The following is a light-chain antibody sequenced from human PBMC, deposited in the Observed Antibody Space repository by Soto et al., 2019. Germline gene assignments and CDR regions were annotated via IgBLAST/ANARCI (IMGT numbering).Light chain of an antibody. CDR1: QSISSW. CDR3: KQYDSYPLT. J-gene: IGKJ4*01. Sequence: DIQMTQSPSTLSASVGDRVTITCRASQSISSWLAWYQQKPGKAPNLLIYKTSSLESGVPSRFSGSGSGTEFTLTVNSLQPDDFATYYCKQYDSYPLTFGGGTKGDIK. CDR2: KTS. V-gene: IGKV1-5*03.